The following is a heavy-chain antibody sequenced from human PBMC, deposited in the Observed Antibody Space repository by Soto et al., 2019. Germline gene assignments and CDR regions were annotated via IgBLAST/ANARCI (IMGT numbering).Heavy chain of an antibody. J-gene: IGHJ3*02. D-gene: IGHD6-19*01. Sequence: QVQLQESGPGLVKPSQTLSLTCTVSGGSISGSGDYWSWIRQLPGKGLEWIGLIYYSGSTDYNPSLKSRVTISVDTSRNQFYLKMTSVTAADTAMYYCARDMYSSGPNVFDIWGQGTMVTVSS. CDR2: IYYSGST. CDR1: GGSISGSGDY. V-gene: IGHV4-31*03. CDR3: ARDMYSSGPNVFDI.